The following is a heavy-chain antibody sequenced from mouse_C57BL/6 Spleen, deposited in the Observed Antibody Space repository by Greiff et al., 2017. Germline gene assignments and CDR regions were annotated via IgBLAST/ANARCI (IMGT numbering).Heavy chain of an antibody. CDR3: TRDYGSSASLYYAMDY. Sequence: VQLHQSGAELVRPGASVTLSCKASGYTFTDYEMHWVKQTPVHGLEWIGAIDPETGGTAYNQKFKGKAILTADKSSSTAYMELRSLTSEDSAVYYCTRDYGSSASLYYAMDYWGQGTSVTVSS. D-gene: IGHD1-1*01. V-gene: IGHV1-15*01. J-gene: IGHJ4*01. CDR1: GYTFTDYE. CDR2: IDPETGGT.